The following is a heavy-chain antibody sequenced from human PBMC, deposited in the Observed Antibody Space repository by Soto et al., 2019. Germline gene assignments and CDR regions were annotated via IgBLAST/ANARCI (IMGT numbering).Heavy chain of an antibody. CDR2: TYYRSKWYN. CDR3: ASMGQHRNYYYYGMDV. D-gene: IGHD6-13*01. J-gene: IGHJ6*02. Sequence: RSQTLSLTCAISGDSVSSNSAAWNWIRQSPSRGLEWLGRTYYRSKWYNDYAVSVKSRITINPDTSKNQFSLQLNSVTPEDTAVYYCASMGQHRNYYYYGMDVWGQGTTVTVSS. CDR1: GDSVSSNSAA. V-gene: IGHV6-1*01.